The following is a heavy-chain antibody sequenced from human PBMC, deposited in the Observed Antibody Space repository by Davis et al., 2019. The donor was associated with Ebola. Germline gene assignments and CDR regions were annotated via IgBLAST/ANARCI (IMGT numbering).Heavy chain of an antibody. J-gene: IGHJ6*02. CDR1: GGSISSSSYY. Sequence: PGGSLRLSCTVSGGSISSSSYYWGWIRQPPGKGLEWIGSIYYSGSTYYNPSLKSRVTISVDTSKNQFSLKLSSVTAADTAVYYCNRAVRGVLYYYGMDVWGQGTTVTVSS. D-gene: IGHD3-10*01. CDR3: NRAVRGVLYYYGMDV. CDR2: IYYSGST. V-gene: IGHV4-39*01.